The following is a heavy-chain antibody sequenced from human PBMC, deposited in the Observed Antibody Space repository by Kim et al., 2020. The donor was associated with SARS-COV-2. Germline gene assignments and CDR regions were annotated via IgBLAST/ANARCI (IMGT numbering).Heavy chain of an antibody. D-gene: IGHD2-2*01. CDR2: IRNKAEGGST. J-gene: IGHJ4*02. V-gene: IGHV3-49*03. CDR1: GFPFGDYA. CDR3: SRLAYSTSSLRYQVDF. Sequence: GGSLRLSCTTSGFPFGDYAVSWFRQAPGKGLEWVGFIRNKAEGGSTEYAESVKGRLTISRDESKSIAYLEMNSLETEDTAVYLCSRLAYSTSSLRYQVDFWGPGTLVTVSA.